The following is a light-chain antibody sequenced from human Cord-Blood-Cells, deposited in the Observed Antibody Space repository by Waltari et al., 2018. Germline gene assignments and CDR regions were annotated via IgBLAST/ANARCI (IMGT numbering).Light chain of an antibody. CDR1: SSDVGSYNL. CDR2: EVS. J-gene: IGLJ2*01. V-gene: IGLV2-23*02. Sequence: GSPGQSITISCTGTSSDVGSYNLVSWYQQHPGKAPKLMIYEVSKRPSGVSNRFSGSKSGNTASLTISGLQAEDEADYYCCSYAGSSTLVFGGGTKLTVL. CDR3: CSYAGSSTLV.